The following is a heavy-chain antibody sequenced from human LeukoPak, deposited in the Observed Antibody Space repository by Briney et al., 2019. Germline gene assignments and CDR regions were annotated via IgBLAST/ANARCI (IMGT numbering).Heavy chain of an antibody. J-gene: IGHJ5*02. CDR2: IYTSGST. D-gene: IGHD2-2*01. Sequence: SQTLSLTCTVSGGSISSGSYYWSWIRQPAGKGLEWIGRIYTSGSTSYNPSLKSRVTILVDTSKNQFSLKLSSVTAADTAVYYCARHPYVVPAAMWVWFDPWGQGTLVTVSS. CDR3: ARHPYVVPAAMWVWFDP. CDR1: GGSISSGSYY. V-gene: IGHV4-61*02.